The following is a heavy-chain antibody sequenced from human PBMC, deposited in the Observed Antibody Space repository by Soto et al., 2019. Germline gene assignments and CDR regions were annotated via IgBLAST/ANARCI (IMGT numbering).Heavy chain of an antibody. D-gene: IGHD2-2*01. CDR2: IYYSGST. CDR1: GGSISSYY. Sequence: PSETLSLTCTVSGGSISSYYWSWIRQPPGKGLEWIGYIYYSGSTNYNPSLKSRVTISVDTSKNQLSLKLSSVTAADTAVYYCARHKYGTSPHFDYWGQGTLVTVSS. V-gene: IGHV4-59*08. CDR3: ARHKYGTSPHFDY. J-gene: IGHJ4*02.